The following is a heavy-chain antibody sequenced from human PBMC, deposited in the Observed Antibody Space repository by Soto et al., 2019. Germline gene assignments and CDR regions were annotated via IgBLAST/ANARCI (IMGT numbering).Heavy chain of an antibody. J-gene: IGHJ4*02. D-gene: IGHD3-10*01. V-gene: IGHV4-30-2*01. CDR1: GGSISSGGYS. CDR2: IYHSGST. CDR3: ARVFYGCCFDY. Sequence: PSETLSLTCAVSGGSISSGGYSWSWIRQPPGKGLEWIGYIYHSGSTYYNPSLKSRVTISVDRSKNQFSLKLSSVTAADTAVYYCARVFYGCCFDYWGQGTLVTVSS.